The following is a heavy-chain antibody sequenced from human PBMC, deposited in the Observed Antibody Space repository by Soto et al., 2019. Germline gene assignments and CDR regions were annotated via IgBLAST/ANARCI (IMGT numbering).Heavy chain of an antibody. CDR2: ISAYNGNR. J-gene: IGHJ4*02. CDR3: AVGGGVLPRRPFDY. V-gene: IGHV1-18*01. CDR1: DYTFATYG. Sequence: ASVKVSCKASDYTFATYGISWVRQAPGQGLEWMGWISAYNGNRDFAQNFQGRVTLTTDTSTNTAYMELGSLRSDDTAVYYCAVGGGVLPRRPFDYWGRGTVFTVSS. D-gene: IGHD3-16*01.